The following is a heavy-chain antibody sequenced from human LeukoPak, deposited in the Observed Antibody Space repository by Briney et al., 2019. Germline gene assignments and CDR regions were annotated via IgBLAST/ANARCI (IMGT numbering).Heavy chain of an antibody. CDR2: IKHDGGDK. V-gene: IGHV3-7*03. D-gene: IGHD3-9*01. J-gene: IGHJ4*02. CDR1: GFTFSNYW. CDR3: ARGATYDILTGYIFDY. Sequence: GGSLRLSCAASGFTFSNYWMSWVRQAPGKGLEWVANIKHDGGDKHYVDSVKGRFTIARDSAKNSLNLQMNSLRAEDTAVYYCARGATYDILTGYIFDYWGQGTLVTVSS.